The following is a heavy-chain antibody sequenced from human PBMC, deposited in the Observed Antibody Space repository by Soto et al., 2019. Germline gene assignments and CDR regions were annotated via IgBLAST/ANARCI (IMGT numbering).Heavy chain of an antibody. CDR1: GYTFTSYY. V-gene: IGHV1-46*01. CDR3: ARDPPMVRGVIAVPRYYYYGMDV. D-gene: IGHD3-10*01. CDR2: INPSGGST. J-gene: IGHJ6*02. Sequence: ASVKVSCEASGYTFTSYYMHWVRQAPGQGLEWMGIINPSGGSTSYAQKFQGRVTMTRDTSTSTVYMELSSLRSEDTAVYYCARDPPMVRGVIAVPRYYYYGMDVWGQGTTVTVSS.